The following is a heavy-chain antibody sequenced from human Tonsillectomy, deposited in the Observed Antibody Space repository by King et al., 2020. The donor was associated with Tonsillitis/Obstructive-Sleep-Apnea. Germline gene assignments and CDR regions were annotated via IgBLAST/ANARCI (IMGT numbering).Heavy chain of an antibody. V-gene: IGHV4-59*01. CDR1: GGPISNFY. CDR3: ARGRSLYYDVWSGYFYGMDV. Sequence: VQLQESGPGLVKPSETLSLTCTVSGGPISNFYWNWIRQPPGKGLEWIGYISYIGSTKYNPSLKSRVTISVDTSKNQFSLKLSSVTAADTAVYFCARGRSLYYDVWSGYFYGMDVWGQGTTVTVSS. J-gene: IGHJ6*02. CDR2: ISYIGST. D-gene: IGHD3-3*01.